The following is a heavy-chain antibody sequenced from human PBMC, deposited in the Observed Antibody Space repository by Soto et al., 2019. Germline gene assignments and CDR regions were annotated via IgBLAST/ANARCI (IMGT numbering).Heavy chain of an antibody. Sequence: GASVKVSCKASGGSLSTNPISWVRQAPGQGLEWMGGTGSGTGPGNHAQKFQGRLTVTADKSTSTVYMELTNLSSEDTAVYYCARRDSGDFYRFFDSWGQGTLVTVSS. CDR2: TGSGTGPG. D-gene: IGHD2-21*01. CDR3: ARRDSGDFYRFFDS. CDR1: GGSLSTNP. J-gene: IGHJ4*02. V-gene: IGHV1-69*06.